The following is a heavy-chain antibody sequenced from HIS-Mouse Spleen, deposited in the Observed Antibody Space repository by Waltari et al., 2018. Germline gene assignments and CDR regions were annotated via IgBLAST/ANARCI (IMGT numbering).Heavy chain of an antibody. CDR3: AREIPYSSSWYDWYFDL. J-gene: IGHJ2*01. D-gene: IGHD6-13*01. Sequence: QLQLQESGPGLVQPSETLSLTCTVSGGSISSSSYSCGWIRQPPGKGLEWIGSIYYSGSTYYNPSLKSRVTISVDTSKNQFSLKLSSVTDADTAVYYCAREIPYSSSWYDWYFDLWGRGTLVTVSS. CDR2: IYYSGST. CDR1: GGSISSSSYS. V-gene: IGHV4-39*07.